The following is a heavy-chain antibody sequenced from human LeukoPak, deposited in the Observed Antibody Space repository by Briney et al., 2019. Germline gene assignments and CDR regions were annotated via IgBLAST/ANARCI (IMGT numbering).Heavy chain of an antibody. CDR3: ARLSRPSTRHDY. V-gene: IGHV4-39*07. CDR2: IYYSGST. CDR1: GGSISSSSYS. Sequence: SETLSLTCTVSGGSISSSSYSWGWIRQPPGKGLEWIGSIYYSGSTYYNPSLKSRVTISVDTSKNQFSLKLSSVTAADTAVYYCARLSRPSTRHDYWGQGTLVTVSS. D-gene: IGHD5/OR15-5a*01. J-gene: IGHJ4*02.